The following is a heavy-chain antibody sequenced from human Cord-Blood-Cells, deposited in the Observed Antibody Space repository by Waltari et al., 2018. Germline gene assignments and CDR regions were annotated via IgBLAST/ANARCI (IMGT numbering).Heavy chain of an antibody. D-gene: IGHD5-18*01. CDR2: IYSGGRT. CDR1: RFTVSSNY. CDR3: ARKYSYGYYFDY. V-gene: IGHV3-53*01. J-gene: IGHJ4*02. Sequence: EVQLVESGGGLIQPGGSLRLSCAASRFTVSSNYISWFHQAPGKGLVWVSVIYSGGRTYYADSVKGRFTISRDNSKNTLYLQMNSLRAEDTAVYYCARKYSYGYYFDYWGQGTLVTVSS.